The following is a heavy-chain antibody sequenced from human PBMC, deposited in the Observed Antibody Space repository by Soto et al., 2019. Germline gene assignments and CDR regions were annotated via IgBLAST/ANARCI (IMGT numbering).Heavy chain of an antibody. V-gene: IGHV3-23*01. CDR2: ISGSGGST. J-gene: IGHJ6*02. CDR1: GFTFSSYA. Sequence: GGSLRLSCAASGFTFSSYAMSWVRQDPGKGLEWVSAISGSGGSTYYADSVKGRFTISRDNSKNTLYPQMNSLRAEDTAVYYCAKDEFYDFWSGYHDYYYGMDVWGQGTTVTVSS. D-gene: IGHD3-3*01. CDR3: AKDEFYDFWSGYHDYYYGMDV.